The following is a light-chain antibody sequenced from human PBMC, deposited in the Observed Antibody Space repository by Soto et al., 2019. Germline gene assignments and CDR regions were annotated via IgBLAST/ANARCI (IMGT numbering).Light chain of an antibody. CDR2: GAS. CDR3: QQYHTWPIT. CDR1: QSVSSSY. J-gene: IGKJ4*01. Sequence: EILLTQSPGPLSLSPVERATLSCRASQSVSSSYLAWYQQKPGQAPRLLIYGASSRATGIPARFSGSGSGTEFTLTISSLQSEDCAIYYCQQYHTWPITVGGGTKVDIK. V-gene: IGKV3-20*01.